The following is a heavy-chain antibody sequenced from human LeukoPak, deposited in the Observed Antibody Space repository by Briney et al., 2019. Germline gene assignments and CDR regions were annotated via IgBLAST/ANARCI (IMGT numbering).Heavy chain of an antibody. D-gene: IGHD3-22*01. CDR3: ARDYYDSSGYFSGDY. CDR1: GYSFTGYY. V-gene: IGHV1-2*02. CDR2: INPNTGGT. Sequence: ASVKVSCKASGYSFTGYYIHWVRQAPGQGLAWMGWINPNTGGTNFAPKFQSRLTLTSDTPMRTAYMELSSLKSDDTAVYYCARDYYDSSGYFSGDYWGQGTLVTVSS. J-gene: IGHJ4*02.